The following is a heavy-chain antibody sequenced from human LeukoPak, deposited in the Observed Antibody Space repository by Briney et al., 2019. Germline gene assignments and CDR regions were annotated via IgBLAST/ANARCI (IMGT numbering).Heavy chain of an antibody. D-gene: IGHD6-6*01. CDR3: ARDLGKPSIAARYGMDV. CDR2: ISYDGRNK. V-gene: IGHV3-30*04. Sequence: GTSLRLSCAVSGFTFSRYGLHWVRQSPGKGLEWLAVISYDGRNKYYADSVKGRFTISRDNSKNTLYLQMNSLRAEDTAVYYCARDLGKPSIAARYGMDVWGQGTTVTVSS. CDR1: GFTFSRYG. J-gene: IGHJ6*02.